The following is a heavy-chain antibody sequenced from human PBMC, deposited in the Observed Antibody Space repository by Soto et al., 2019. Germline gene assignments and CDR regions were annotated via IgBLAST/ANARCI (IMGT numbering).Heavy chain of an antibody. Sequence: SVKVSCKASGGTFSSYAISWVRQAPGQGLEWMGGIIPIFGTANYAQKFQGRVTITADESTSTAYMELSSLRSEDTAVYYCARELPKVWCSSTSCYSDSGYYYYYGMDVWGQGTTVTVSS. V-gene: IGHV1-69*13. CDR3: ARELPKVWCSSTSCYSDSGYYYYYGMDV. CDR2: IIPIFGTA. D-gene: IGHD2-2*02. CDR1: GGTFSSYA. J-gene: IGHJ6*02.